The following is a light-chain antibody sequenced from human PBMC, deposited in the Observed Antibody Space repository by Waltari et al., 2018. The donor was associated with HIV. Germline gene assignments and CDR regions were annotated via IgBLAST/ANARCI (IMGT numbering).Light chain of an antibody. CDR3: QVWDSSSDHLV. Sequence: SYVLTQPPSVSVAPGQTARIPCGGNNIGRKSVNWYQQKPGQAPVLVVYDDSDRPSGIPERFSGSNSGNTATLTISRVEAGDEADYYCQVWDSSSDHLVFGGGTKLTVL. J-gene: IGLJ2*01. V-gene: IGLV3-21*02. CDR1: NIGRKS. CDR2: DDS.